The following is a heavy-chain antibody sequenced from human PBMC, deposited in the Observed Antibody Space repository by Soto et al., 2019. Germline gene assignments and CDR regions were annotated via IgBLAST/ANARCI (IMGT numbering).Heavy chain of an antibody. CDR2: MNPNSGNT. CDR3: ARLPPRGRFLECLLYRSYYYYGMDV. J-gene: IGHJ6*02. CDR1: GYTFTSYD. D-gene: IGHD3-3*01. Sequence: EASVKVSCKASGYTFTSYDINWVRQATGQGLEWMGWMNPNSGNTGYAQKFQGRVTMTRNTSISTSYMELSSLRAEDTAVYYCARLPPRGRFLECLLYRSYYYYGMDVWGQGTTVTVSS. V-gene: IGHV1-8*01.